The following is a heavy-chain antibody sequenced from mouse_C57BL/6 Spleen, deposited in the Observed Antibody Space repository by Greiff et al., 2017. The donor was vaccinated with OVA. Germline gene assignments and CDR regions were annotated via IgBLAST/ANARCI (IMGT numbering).Heavy chain of an antibody. Sequence: EVKLQESGGGLVKPGGSLKLSCAASGFTFSSYAMSWVRQTPEKRLEWVATISDGGSYTYYPDNVKGRFTISRDNAKNNLYLQMSHLKSEDTAMYYCARGPPYYYGSSYNAMDYWGQGTSVTVSS. CDR2: ISDGGSYT. J-gene: IGHJ4*01. CDR3: ARGPPYYYGSSYNAMDY. CDR1: GFTFSSYA. D-gene: IGHD1-1*01. V-gene: IGHV5-4*03.